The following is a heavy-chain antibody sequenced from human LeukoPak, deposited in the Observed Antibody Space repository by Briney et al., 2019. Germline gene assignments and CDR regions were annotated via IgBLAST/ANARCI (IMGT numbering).Heavy chain of an antibody. D-gene: IGHD3-3*01. J-gene: IGHJ4*02. Sequence: XSVKVSFKASGYTFTSYGISWVRQAPGQGLEWMGWISAYNGNTNYAQKLQGRVTMTTDTSTSTAYMELRSLRSDDTAVYYCARVVRQGVFGVAIQRNYFDYWGQGTLVTVSS. CDR2: ISAYNGNT. V-gene: IGHV1-18*01. CDR3: ARVVRQGVFGVAIQRNYFDY. CDR1: GYTFTSYG.